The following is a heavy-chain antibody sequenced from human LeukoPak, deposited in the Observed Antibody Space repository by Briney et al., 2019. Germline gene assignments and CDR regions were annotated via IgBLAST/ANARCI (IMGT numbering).Heavy chain of an antibody. CDR2: IWSDGNNK. Sequence: GRSLRLSCAATGFTFSTYGMHWVRQAPGKGLEWVAVIWSDGNNKFYADSVKGRFTFSRDNSRNTLSLQMNSLRAEDTAVYYRVKERGPLDAFDIWGQGTMVTVSS. CDR3: VKERGPLDAFDI. V-gene: IGHV3-33*06. J-gene: IGHJ3*02. CDR1: GFTFSTYG.